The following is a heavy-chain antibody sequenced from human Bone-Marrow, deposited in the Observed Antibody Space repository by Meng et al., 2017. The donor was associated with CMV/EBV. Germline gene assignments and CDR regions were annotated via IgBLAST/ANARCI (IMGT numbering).Heavy chain of an antibody. D-gene: IGHD6-19*01. CDR2: IGGGGGLT. CDR3: AGGVAGSRKVEY. V-gene: IGHV3-23*01. Sequence: GESLKISCAVSGLTFSRYAMTWVRRAPGKGLEWLSNIGGGGGLTNYADSVKGRFTISRDNSKSTLYLQMNSLRAEDTAIYYCAGGVAGSRKVEYWGQGTLVTVSS. CDR1: GLTFSRYA. J-gene: IGHJ4*02.